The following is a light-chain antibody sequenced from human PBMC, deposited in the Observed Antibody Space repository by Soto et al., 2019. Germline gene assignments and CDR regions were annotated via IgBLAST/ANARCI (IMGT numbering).Light chain of an antibody. CDR2: GAS. Sequence: EIVMTQSPATLSVSPGERATLSCRASQSVSSNLAWYQQKPGQAPRLLIYGASTRATGIPARFSGIGSGTEFPLTISSLKSEAFAVYYCQQYNNWPLFGPGTKVDIK. CDR3: QQYNNWPL. J-gene: IGKJ3*01. CDR1: QSVSSN. V-gene: IGKV3-15*01.